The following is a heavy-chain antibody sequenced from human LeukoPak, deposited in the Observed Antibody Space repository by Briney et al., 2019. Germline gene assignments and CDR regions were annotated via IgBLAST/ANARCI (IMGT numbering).Heavy chain of an antibody. J-gene: IGHJ5*02. CDR2: ISGSGGST. D-gene: IGHD4-17*01. Sequence: GGSLRLSCAASGFTFSSYAMSWVRQAPGKGLEWVSAISGSGGSTYYADSAKGQFTISRDNSKNTLYLQMNSLRAEDTAVYYCAKPRDYVWFDPWGQGTLVTVSS. V-gene: IGHV3-23*01. CDR1: GFTFSSYA. CDR3: AKPRDYVWFDP.